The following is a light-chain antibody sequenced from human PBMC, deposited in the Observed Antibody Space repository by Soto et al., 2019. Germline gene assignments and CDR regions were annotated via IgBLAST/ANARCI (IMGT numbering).Light chain of an antibody. CDR1: ENVGSY. CDR3: QQAGNRPPRT. V-gene: IGKV3-11*01. Sequence: EVVLTQSPATLSLSPGESATLSCRASENVGSYLAWYQQRPDQAPRLVVYHTSTRATGIPARFSGSGSGTDFTLTISSLEPEDFAVYYCQQAGNRPPRTFGRGTRLEIK. CDR2: HTS. J-gene: IGKJ5*01.